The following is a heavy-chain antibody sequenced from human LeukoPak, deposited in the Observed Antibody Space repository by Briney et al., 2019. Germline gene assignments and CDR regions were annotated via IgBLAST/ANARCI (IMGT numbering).Heavy chain of an antibody. CDR1: GYTFTRYG. Sequence: ASVKVSCKASGYTFTRYGISWVRQAPGQGLEWMGWISCYNGNTNYAEKLQGRVTMTTDTSTSTVYMELRSLRSDDTAVYYCARDSLYYGSGSYLGFDPWGQGTLVTVSS. V-gene: IGHV1-18*01. CDR2: ISCYNGNT. CDR3: ARDSLYYGSGSYLGFDP. D-gene: IGHD3-10*01. J-gene: IGHJ5*02.